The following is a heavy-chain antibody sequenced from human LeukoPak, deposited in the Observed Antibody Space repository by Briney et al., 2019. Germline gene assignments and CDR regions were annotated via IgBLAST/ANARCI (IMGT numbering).Heavy chain of an antibody. J-gene: IGHJ3*02. Sequence: SVKVSCKASGGTFSSYAISWERQAPGQGLEWMGRIIPIFGTANYAQKFQGRVTITTDESTSTAYMELSSLRSEDTAVYYCARDGGNPDYAFDIWGQGTMVTVSS. CDR1: GGTFSSYA. CDR2: IIPIFGTA. CDR3: ARDGGNPDYAFDI. D-gene: IGHD2-15*01. V-gene: IGHV1-69*05.